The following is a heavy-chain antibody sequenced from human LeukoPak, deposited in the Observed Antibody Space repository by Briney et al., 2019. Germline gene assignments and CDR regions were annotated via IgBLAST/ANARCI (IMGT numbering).Heavy chain of an antibody. Sequence: PGGSLRLSCAASGFTFSSYWMSWVRQAPGKGLEWVANIKQDGSEKYYADSVKGRFTISRDNAKNPLYLQMNSLRAEDTALYYCAKAAAGTSGYFDYWGQGTLVTVSS. CDR2: IKQDGSEK. D-gene: IGHD6-13*01. V-gene: IGHV3-7*03. J-gene: IGHJ4*02. CDR1: GFTFSSYW. CDR3: AKAAAGTSGYFDY.